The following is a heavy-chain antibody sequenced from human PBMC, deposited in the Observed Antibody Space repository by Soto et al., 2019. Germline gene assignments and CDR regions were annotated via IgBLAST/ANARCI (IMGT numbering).Heavy chain of an antibody. CDR3: ARVVVAATPLWFDY. D-gene: IGHD2-15*01. V-gene: IGHV2-70*11. J-gene: IGHJ4*02. CDR1: GFSLSTSGMC. CDR2: IDWDDDK. Sequence: SGPTLVNPTQTLTLTCTFSGFSLSTSGMCVSWIRQPPGKALEWLARIDWDDDKYYSTSLKARLTISKDTSKNQVVLTMTNMDPVDTATYYCARVVVAATPLWFDYWGQGTLVTVSS.